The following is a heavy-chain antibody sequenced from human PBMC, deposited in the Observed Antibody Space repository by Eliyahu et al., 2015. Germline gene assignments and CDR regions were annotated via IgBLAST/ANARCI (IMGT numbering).Heavy chain of an antibody. CDR1: GFPFSSXA. J-gene: IGHJ4*02. Sequence: EVQLVESGGGLVQPGGSLRLSCAASGFPFSSXAMSWVRQAPGKGLEWVSAISGSGGSTYYADSVKGRFTISRDNSKNTLYLQMNSLRAEDTAVYYCAKVGLDTAMGQAGYFDYWGQGTLVTVSS. CDR2: ISGSGGST. D-gene: IGHD5-18*01. V-gene: IGHV3-23*04. CDR3: AKVGLDTAMGQAGYFDY.